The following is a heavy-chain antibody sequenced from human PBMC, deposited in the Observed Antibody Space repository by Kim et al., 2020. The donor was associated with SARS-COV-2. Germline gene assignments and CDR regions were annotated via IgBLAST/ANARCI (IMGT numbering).Heavy chain of an antibody. Sequence: GGSLRLSCAASGFTFSSYSMNWVRQAPGKGLEWVSSISSSSSYIYYADSVKGRFTISRDNAKNSLYLQMNSLRAEDTAVYYCATTPLLGATSGGADYWGQGTLVTVSS. CDR3: ATTPLLGATSGGADY. CDR2: ISSSSSYI. D-gene: IGHD1-26*01. V-gene: IGHV3-21*01. J-gene: IGHJ4*02. CDR1: GFTFSSYS.